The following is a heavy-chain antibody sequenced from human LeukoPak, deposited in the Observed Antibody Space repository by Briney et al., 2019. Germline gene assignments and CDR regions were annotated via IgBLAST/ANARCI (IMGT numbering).Heavy chain of an antibody. CDR2: ISSSSSYI. D-gene: IGHD6-19*01. CDR3: ARAFDSMYSSVASQTPNDY. CDR1: GFTFSSYW. Sequence: PGGSLRLSCAASGFTFSSYWMHWARQAPGKGLEWVSSISSSSSYIYYADSVKGRFTISRDNAKNSLYLQMNSLRAEDTAVYYCARAFDSMYSSVASQTPNDYWGQGTLVTVSS. V-gene: IGHV3-21*01. J-gene: IGHJ4*02.